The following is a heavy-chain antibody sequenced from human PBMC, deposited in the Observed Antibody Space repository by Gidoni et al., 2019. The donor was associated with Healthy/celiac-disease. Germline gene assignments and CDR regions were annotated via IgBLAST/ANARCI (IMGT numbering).Heavy chain of an antibody. CDR3: ARVNQLLTWFDL. J-gene: IGHJ2*01. D-gene: IGHD2-2*01. V-gene: IGHV1-46*03. CDR1: GYTFTSYY. CDR2: INPSVGST. Sequence: QVQLVQSGAEVKKPGASVKVSCKASGYTFTSYYMHWVRQAPGQGLEWMGIINPSVGSTSYAQKFQGRVTMTRDTSTSTVYMELSSLRSEDTAVYYCARVNQLLTWFDLWGRGTLVTVSS.